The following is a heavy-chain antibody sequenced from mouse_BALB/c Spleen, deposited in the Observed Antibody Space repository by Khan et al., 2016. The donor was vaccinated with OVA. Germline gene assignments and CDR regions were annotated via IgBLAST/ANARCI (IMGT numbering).Heavy chain of an antibody. D-gene: IGHD2-14*01. Sequence: VQLQESGPGLVAPSQSLSITCTVSGFSLSRYNVHWVRQPPGKGLEWLGMIWGGGGTDYTSALKSRLSIIKDDSKRQVFLKMSSLQSDDTAIYYCTRDYYRYDCYYAMDYWGQGTSVTVSS. CDR2: IWGGGGT. J-gene: IGHJ4*01. CDR3: TRDYYRYDCYYAMDY. CDR1: GFSLSRYN. V-gene: IGHV2-6-4*01.